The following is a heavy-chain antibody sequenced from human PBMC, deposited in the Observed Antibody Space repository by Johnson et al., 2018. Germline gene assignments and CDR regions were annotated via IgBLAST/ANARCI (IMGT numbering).Heavy chain of an antibody. V-gene: IGHV3-23*04. Sequence: VQLVESGGGLVQPGGSLGLSCVASGFTFSNYAMSWVRQAPGKVLEWVSAISCSGGNTYNADPVKGRFTISRDNSKNTLYRQMNSLRVKDTAVYYCAKGSFGDWGQGTLVTVSS. CDR2: ISCSGGNT. CDR3: AKGSFGD. CDR1: GFTFSNYA. D-gene: IGHD3-16*01. J-gene: IGHJ4*02.